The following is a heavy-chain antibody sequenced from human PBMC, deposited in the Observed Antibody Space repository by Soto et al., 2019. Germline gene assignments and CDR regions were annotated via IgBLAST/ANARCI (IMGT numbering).Heavy chain of an antibody. CDR2: ISSSGSTI. CDR3: ARGKMSTNFFDY. Sequence: SGFTFSSYWMSWVRQAPGKGLEWVSYISSSGSTIYYADSVKGRFTVSRDNALNSLYLQMSSLRAEDTAVYYCARGKMSTNFFDYWGLGTLVTVSS. CDR1: GFTFSSYW. V-gene: IGHV3-48*04. J-gene: IGHJ4*02. D-gene: IGHD1-1*01.